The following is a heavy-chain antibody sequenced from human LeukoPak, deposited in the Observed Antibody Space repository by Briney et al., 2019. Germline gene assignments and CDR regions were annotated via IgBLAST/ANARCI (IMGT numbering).Heavy chain of an antibody. CDR3: ARESRSNGAWSYFDY. Sequence: GGSRLSCAASGFTFSSYDMHWVRQAPGKGLEWVAVIRSDGSNKYYADSAKGRFTISRDNSKNTLYLQTNSLRAEDTAVYYCARESRSNGAWSYFDYWGQGTLVTVSS. J-gene: IGHJ4*02. CDR1: GFTFSSYD. V-gene: IGHV3-33*08. D-gene: IGHD2-8*01. CDR2: IRSDGSNK.